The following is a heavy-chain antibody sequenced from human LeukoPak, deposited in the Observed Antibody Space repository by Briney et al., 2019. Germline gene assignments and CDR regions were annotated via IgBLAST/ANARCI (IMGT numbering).Heavy chain of an antibody. J-gene: IGHJ4*02. Sequence: PGGSLRLSCAASGFTFSSYSMNWVRQSPGKGLEWVSYISGSSNTIYYADSVKGRFTISRGNAKNSLYLQMNSLRAGDTAVYYCARDATSGWPFDYWGQGTLVTVSS. CDR1: GFTFSSYS. CDR3: ARDATSGWPFDY. V-gene: IGHV3-48*04. D-gene: IGHD6-19*01. CDR2: ISGSSNTI.